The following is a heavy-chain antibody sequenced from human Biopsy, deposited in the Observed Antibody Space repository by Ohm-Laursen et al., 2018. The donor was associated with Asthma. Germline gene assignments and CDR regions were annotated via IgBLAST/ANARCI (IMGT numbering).Heavy chain of an antibody. J-gene: IGHJ3*02. D-gene: IGHD4-17*01. CDR2: ISPSGNT. V-gene: IGHV4-30-2*01. CDR3: ARDYGDYVWRAFDI. Sequence: QTLSLTCAASGGSISSVDYSWSWIRQPPGKGLEWIGFISPSGNTYYSPSLRSRLTISVDRSKNQFSLRLSSVTAADTAMYYCARDYGDYVWRAFDIWGQGTMVTVSS. CDR1: GGSISSVDYS.